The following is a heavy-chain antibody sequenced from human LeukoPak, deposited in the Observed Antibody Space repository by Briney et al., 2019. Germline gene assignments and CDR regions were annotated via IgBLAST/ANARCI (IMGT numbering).Heavy chain of an antibody. CDR2: ISWNSGSI. Sequence: GRSLRLSCAASGFTFDDYDMHWVRQAPGKGLEWVTGISWNSGSIGYADSVKGRFTITRDNAKKSLYLQMNSLRAEDMALYYCAKDSRRFLEWLFDYWGQGTLVTVSS. J-gene: IGHJ4*02. CDR3: AKDSRRFLEWLFDY. V-gene: IGHV3-9*03. CDR1: GFTFDDYD. D-gene: IGHD3-3*01.